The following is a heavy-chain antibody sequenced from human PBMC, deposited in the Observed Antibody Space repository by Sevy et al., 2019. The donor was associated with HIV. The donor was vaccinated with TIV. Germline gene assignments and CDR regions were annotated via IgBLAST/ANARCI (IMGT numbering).Heavy chain of an antibody. V-gene: IGHV3-23*01. J-gene: IGHJ4*02. Sequence: GGSLRLSCVASGFTFSSYAMSWVRQAPGKGLEWVSAISGSGGSTYYADSVKGRFTISRDNSKNTLYLQMNSLRAEDTAVYYCAKDRTSTRDYFDYWGQGTLVTVSS. CDR3: AKDRTSTRDYFDY. D-gene: IGHD5-12*01. CDR2: ISGSGGST. CDR1: GFTFSSYA.